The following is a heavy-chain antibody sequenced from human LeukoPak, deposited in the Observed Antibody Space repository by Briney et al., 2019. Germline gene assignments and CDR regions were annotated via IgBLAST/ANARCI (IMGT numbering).Heavy chain of an antibody. CDR1: GGTFSSYA. Sequence: SVKVSCKASGGTFSSYAISWVRQAPGQGLEWMGRIIPILGIANYAQKFQGRVTITADKSTSTAYMELSSLRSEDAAVYYCARRGAVTTFRDAFDIWGQGTMVTVSS. D-gene: IGHD4-17*01. CDR2: IIPILGIA. V-gene: IGHV1-69*04. CDR3: ARRGAVTTFRDAFDI. J-gene: IGHJ3*02.